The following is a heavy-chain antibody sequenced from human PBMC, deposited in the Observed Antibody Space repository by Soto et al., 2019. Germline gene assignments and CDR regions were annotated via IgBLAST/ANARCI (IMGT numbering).Heavy chain of an antibody. Sequence: QVQLVQSGAEVKKPGASVKVSCKASGYTFTSYAMHWVRQAPGQRLEWMGWINAGNGNTKYSQKFQGRVTITRDTSASTAYMELSSLRSEDTAVYYCARAMGSSGWYPFYYYYGMDVWGQGTTVTVSS. V-gene: IGHV1-3*01. D-gene: IGHD6-19*01. J-gene: IGHJ6*02. CDR3: ARAMGSSGWYPFYYYYGMDV. CDR1: GYTFTSYA. CDR2: INAGNGNT.